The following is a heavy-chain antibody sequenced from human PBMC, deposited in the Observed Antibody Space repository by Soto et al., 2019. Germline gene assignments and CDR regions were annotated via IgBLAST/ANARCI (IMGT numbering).Heavy chain of an antibody. Sequence: GESLKISCKGSGYSFNNYCIGWVLQMPWKGLEWMGIIYPGDSDTRYSPSFRGQVTISADKSISSAYLQWSSLKASDTAMYYCARQDGYALYYFDSWGQGTLVTVSS. CDR3: ARQDGYALYYFDS. CDR2: IYPGDSDT. CDR1: GYSFNNYC. J-gene: IGHJ4*02. D-gene: IGHD5-12*01. V-gene: IGHV5-51*01.